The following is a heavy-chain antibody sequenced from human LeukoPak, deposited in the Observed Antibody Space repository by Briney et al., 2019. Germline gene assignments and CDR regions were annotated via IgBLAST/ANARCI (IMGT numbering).Heavy chain of an antibody. CDR2: ISAYSGDT. CDR3: ARAPYSSSWYKNAFDI. Sequence: ASVKVSCKASGYTFTSYGISWVRQAPGQGLEWVGWISAYSGDTHYAQKLQGRVTMTTDTSTSTAHMELRSLRSDDTAVYYCARAPYSSSWYKNAFDIWGQGTMVTVSS. CDR1: GYTFTSYG. D-gene: IGHD6-13*01. V-gene: IGHV1-18*01. J-gene: IGHJ3*02.